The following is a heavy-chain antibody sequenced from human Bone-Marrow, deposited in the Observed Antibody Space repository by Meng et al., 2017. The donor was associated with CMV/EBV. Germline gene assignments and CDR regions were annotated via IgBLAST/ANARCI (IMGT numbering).Heavy chain of an antibody. D-gene: IGHD6-6*01. Sequence: SVKVSCKASGGTFSSYAISWVRQAPGQGLEWMGGIIPIFGTANYAQKFQGRVTITTDESTSTAYMELSSLRSEDTAVYYCARSDSSSSYYYYGMDVWGQGTTVTFSS. J-gene: IGHJ6*02. CDR2: IIPIFGTA. V-gene: IGHV1-69*05. CDR1: GGTFSSYA. CDR3: ARSDSSSSYYYYGMDV.